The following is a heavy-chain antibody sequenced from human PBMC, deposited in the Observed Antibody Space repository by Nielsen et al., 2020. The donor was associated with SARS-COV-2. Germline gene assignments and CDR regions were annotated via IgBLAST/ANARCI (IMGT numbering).Heavy chain of an antibody. J-gene: IGHJ4*02. Sequence: SETLSLTCTVSGGSISSYYWSWIRQPPGKGLEWIGYIYYSGSTNYNPSLKSRVTISVDTSKNQFSLKLSSVTAADTAVYYCAREIPRDSSSDGGFDYWGQGTLVTVSS. CDR3: AREIPRDSSSDGGFDY. CDR2: IYYSGST. CDR1: GGSISSYY. V-gene: IGHV4-59*01. D-gene: IGHD6-6*01.